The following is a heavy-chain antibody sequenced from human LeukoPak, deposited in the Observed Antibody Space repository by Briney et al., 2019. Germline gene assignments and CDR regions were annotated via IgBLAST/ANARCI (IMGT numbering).Heavy chain of an antibody. CDR2: IYHSGST. CDR1: GGSISSSNW. Sequence: SETLSLTCAVSGGSISSSNWWSWVRPPPGKGLEWIGEIYHSGSTNYNQSLKSRVTISVDKSKNQFSLKLSSVTAADTAVYYCAREDGGSGWYLDYWGRGTLVTVSS. J-gene: IGHJ4*02. D-gene: IGHD6-19*01. CDR3: AREDGGSGWYLDY. V-gene: IGHV4-4*02.